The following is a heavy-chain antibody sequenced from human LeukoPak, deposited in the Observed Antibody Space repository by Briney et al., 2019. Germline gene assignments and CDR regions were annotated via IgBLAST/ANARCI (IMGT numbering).Heavy chain of an antibody. D-gene: IGHD4-17*01. CDR1: GGTFSSYA. CDR2: IIPIFGTA. V-gene: IGHV1-69*06. CDR3: ARGSVTTFLGYFDY. J-gene: IGHJ4*02. Sequence: GASVKVSCKASGGTFSSYAISWVRQAPGQGLEWMGGIIPIFGTANYAQKFRGRVTITADKSTSTAYMELSSLRSEDTAVYYCARGSVTTFLGYFDYWGQGTLVTVSS.